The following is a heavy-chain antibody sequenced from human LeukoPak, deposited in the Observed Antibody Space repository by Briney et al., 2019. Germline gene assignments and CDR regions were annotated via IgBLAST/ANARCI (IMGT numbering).Heavy chain of an antibody. V-gene: IGHV3-23*01. Sequence: PGGSLRLSCAASGFAFNSYAMNWVRQAPGKGLEWVSVISGSGGTTYYADSVKGRFTIPRDNSKNTLYLQMNSLRAEDTAVYYCAKDIGKYYFDYWGQGTLVTVSS. D-gene: IGHD1-1*01. J-gene: IGHJ4*02. CDR1: GFAFNSYA. CDR2: ISGSGGTT. CDR3: AKDIGKYYFDY.